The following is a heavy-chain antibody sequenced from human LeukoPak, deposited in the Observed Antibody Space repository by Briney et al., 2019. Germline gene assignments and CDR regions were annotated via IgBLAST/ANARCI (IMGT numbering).Heavy chain of an antibody. J-gene: IGHJ6*03. Sequence: GASVKVSCKASGYIFTSYDINWVRQATGQGLEWMGWMNPNSGNTGYAQKFQGRVTITRNTSISTAYMELSSLRSEDTAVYYCARGSSGWYLYYYYYMDVWGKGTTVTVSS. D-gene: IGHD6-19*01. CDR2: MNPNSGNT. CDR1: GYIFTSYD. V-gene: IGHV1-8*01. CDR3: ARGSSGWYLYYYYYMDV.